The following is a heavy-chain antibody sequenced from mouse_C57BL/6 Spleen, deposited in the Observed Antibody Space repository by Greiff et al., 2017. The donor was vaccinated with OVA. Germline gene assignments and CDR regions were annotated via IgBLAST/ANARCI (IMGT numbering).Heavy chain of an antibody. CDR2: IDPSDSYT. CDR1: GYTFTSYW. V-gene: IGHV1-69*01. CDR3: ARKDYGSLYAMDY. Sequence: VKLQESGAELVMPGASVKLSCKASGYTFTSYWMHWVKQRPGQGLEWIGEIDPSDSYTNYNQKFKGKSTLTVDKSSSTAYMQLSSLTSEDSAVYYCARKDYGSLYAMDYWGQGTSVTVSS. D-gene: IGHD1-1*01. J-gene: IGHJ4*01.